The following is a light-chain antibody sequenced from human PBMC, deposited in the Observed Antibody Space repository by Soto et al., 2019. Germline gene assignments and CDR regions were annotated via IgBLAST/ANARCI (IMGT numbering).Light chain of an antibody. CDR2: DVS. CDR1: SSDVGGYNY. V-gene: IGLV2-14*01. CDR3: SSYTTSGSLV. J-gene: IGLJ2*01. Sequence: QSALTQPASVSGSPGQSITISCTGTSSDVGGYNYVSWYQQHPGKAPKLMMYDVSNRPSGVSNRFSGSKSGNTASLTIAGLQAEDEGDYYCSSYTTSGSLVFGGGTKLTVL.